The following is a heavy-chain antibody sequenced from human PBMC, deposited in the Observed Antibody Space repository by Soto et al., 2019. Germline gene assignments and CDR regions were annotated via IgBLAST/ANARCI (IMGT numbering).Heavy chain of an antibody. CDR1: GYSFTSYW. CDR2: IYPGDSDT. J-gene: IGHJ5*02. CDR3: ARHPLVEMATISWFDP. D-gene: IGHD5-12*01. V-gene: IGHV5-51*01. Sequence: PGESLKISCKGSGYSFTSYWIGWVRQMPGKGLEWMGIIYPGDSDTRYSPSFQGQVTISADKSISTAYLQWSSLKASDTAMYYCARHPLVEMATISWFDPWGQGTLVTVSS.